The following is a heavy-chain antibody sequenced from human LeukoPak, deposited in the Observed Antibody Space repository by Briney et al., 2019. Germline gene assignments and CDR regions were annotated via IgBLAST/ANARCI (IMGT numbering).Heavy chain of an antibody. Sequence: SGTLSLTCTVSGGSISSYYWSCIPQPPGKGLEWIGYIYTSGSTNYNPSLKSRVTISVDTSKNQFSLKLSYVTAADTAVYYCAKAYSSSSGYYYYYYMDVWGKGTTVTVSS. V-gene: IGHV4-4*09. D-gene: IGHD6-6*01. J-gene: IGHJ6*03. CDR3: AKAYSSSSGYYYYYYMDV. CDR2: IYTSGST. CDR1: GGSISSYY.